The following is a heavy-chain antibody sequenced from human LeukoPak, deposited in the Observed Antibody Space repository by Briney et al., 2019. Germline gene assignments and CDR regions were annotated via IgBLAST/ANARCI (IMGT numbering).Heavy chain of an antibody. CDR2: ISGSGGST. CDR1: GFTFSSYA. Sequence: PGGSLRLSCAASGFTFSSYAMSWVRQAPGKGLEWVSAISGSGGSTYYADSVKGRFTISRDNSKNALYLQMNSLRAEDTAVYYCANIKLGSSSSDRSFDYWGQGTLVTVSS. D-gene: IGHD6-6*01. J-gene: IGHJ4*02. V-gene: IGHV3-23*01. CDR3: ANIKLGSSSSDRSFDY.